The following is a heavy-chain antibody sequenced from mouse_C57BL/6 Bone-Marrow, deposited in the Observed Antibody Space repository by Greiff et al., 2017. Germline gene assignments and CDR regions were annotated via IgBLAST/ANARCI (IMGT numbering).Heavy chain of an antibody. Sequence: EVQLVESEGGLVQPGSSMKLSCTASGFTFSDYYMAWVRQVPEKGLEWVANINYDGSSTYYLDSLKSRFIISRDNAKNILYLQMSSLKSEDTATYYCARVGDGKDYWGQGTTLTVSS. D-gene: IGHD1-1*01. CDR2: INYDGSST. CDR1: GFTFSDYY. J-gene: IGHJ2*01. V-gene: IGHV5-16*01. CDR3: ARVGDGKDY.